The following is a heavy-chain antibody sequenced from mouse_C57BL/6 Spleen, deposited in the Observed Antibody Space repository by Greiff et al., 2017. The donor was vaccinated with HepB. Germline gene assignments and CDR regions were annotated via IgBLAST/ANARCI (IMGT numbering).Heavy chain of an antibody. D-gene: IGHD4-1*01. CDR2: IDPSDSYT. V-gene: IGHV1-59*01. CDR1: GYTFTSYW. CDR3: ALTGTRDY. J-gene: IGHJ2*01. Sequence: QVQLQQPGAELVRPGTSVKLSCKASGYTFTSYWMHWVKQRPGQGLEWIGVIDPSDSYTNYNQKFKGKATLTVDTSSSTAYMQLSSLTSEDSAVYYCALTGTRDYWGKGTTLTVSS.